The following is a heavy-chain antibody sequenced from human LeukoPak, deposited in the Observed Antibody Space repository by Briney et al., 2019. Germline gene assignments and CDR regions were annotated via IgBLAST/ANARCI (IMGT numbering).Heavy chain of an antibody. CDR2: IYHSGIT. V-gene: IGHV4-38-2*02. CDR1: GFSISNGYF. CDR3: ARVSLAAVPATIHPMSWFDP. D-gene: IGHD2-2*02. Sequence: SETLSLTCTVSGFSISNGYFWGWIRQSPGKGLDWIGHIYHSGITYYNPSLQSRVTISIDTSESQISLKLSSVTASDTAVYYCARVSLAAVPATIHPMSWFDPWGQGTLVTVSS. J-gene: IGHJ5*02.